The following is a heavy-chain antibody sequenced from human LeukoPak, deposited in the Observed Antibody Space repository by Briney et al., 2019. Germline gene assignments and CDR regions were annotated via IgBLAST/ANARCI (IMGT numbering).Heavy chain of an antibody. J-gene: IGHJ3*02. D-gene: IGHD2-21*01. CDR2: ISGDGRDT. Sequence: PGGSLRLSCVASGFTFDDYAMHWVRQAPGKGLERVSLISGDGRDTYYGDFVKGRFTISRDNRKNSLYLQMNNLRTEDTALYYCAKDRVMAYQDTADSFDICGQGTMVTVSS. CDR3: AKDRVMAYQDTADSFDI. V-gene: IGHV3-43*02. CDR1: GFTFDDYA.